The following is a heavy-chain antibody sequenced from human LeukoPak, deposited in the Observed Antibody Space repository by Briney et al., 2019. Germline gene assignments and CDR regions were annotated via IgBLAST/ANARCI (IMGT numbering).Heavy chain of an antibody. CDR3: ARSYSGTGYYYYGMDV. V-gene: IGHV4-59*01. J-gene: IGHJ6*02. CDR2: VFYDGST. D-gene: IGHD1-26*01. Sequence: SETLSLTCTVSDGSISTYFWNWIRQPPGRGLEWIGHVFYDGSTNLNPSLESRVTISADTSKNQFSLKLTSVTAADTAVYYCARSYSGTGYYYYGMDVWGQGTTVTVSS. CDR1: DGSISTYF.